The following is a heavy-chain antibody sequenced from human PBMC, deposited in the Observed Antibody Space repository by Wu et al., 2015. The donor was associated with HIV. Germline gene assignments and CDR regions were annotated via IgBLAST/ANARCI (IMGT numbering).Heavy chain of an antibody. D-gene: IGHD3-10*01. V-gene: IGHV1-18*04. CDR2: ISIYKGHT. Sequence: QVQLVQSGAEVTKPGASVRVSCQTSGYTFTAHYIHWVRQAPGQGLEWMGWISIYKGHTKYVQNLQDRVTLTTDTSTNTVYMELRSLRSDDTAVYYCARDGGRFGELLPPHWYFDYWGQGTLVTVSS. CDR3: ARDGGRFGELLPPHWYFDY. J-gene: IGHJ4*02. CDR1: GYTFTAHY.